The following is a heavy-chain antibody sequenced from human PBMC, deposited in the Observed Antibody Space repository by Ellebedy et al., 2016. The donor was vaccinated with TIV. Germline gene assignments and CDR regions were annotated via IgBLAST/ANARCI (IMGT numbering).Heavy chain of an antibody. D-gene: IGHD2-21*02. CDR1: GFTFSSYW. V-gene: IGHV3-7*01. J-gene: IGHJ4*02. CDR2: IKQDGSDK. Sequence: GESLKISCAASGFTFSSYWMHWVRQAPGKGLEWVANIKQDGSDKYYVDSVKSRFTLSRDNAKNSLYLQMNSLRAEDTAVYYCARALGGGDCYWGQGTLVTVSS. CDR3: ARALGGGDCY.